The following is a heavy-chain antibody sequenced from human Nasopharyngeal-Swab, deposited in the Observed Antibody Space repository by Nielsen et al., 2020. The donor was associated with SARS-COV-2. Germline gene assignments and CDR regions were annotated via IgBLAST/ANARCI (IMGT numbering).Heavy chain of an antibody. D-gene: IGHD6-19*01. CDR3: ARGWGIAVNSWFDP. Sequence: ASVKVSCKASGYTFTSYDINWVRQATGQGLEWMGWMNPNSGNTGYAQKFQGRVTMTRNTSISTAYMELSSLRSEDTAVYYCARGWGIAVNSWFDPWGQGTLVTVSS. CDR2: MNPNSGNT. V-gene: IGHV1-8*01. CDR1: GYTFTSYD. J-gene: IGHJ5*02.